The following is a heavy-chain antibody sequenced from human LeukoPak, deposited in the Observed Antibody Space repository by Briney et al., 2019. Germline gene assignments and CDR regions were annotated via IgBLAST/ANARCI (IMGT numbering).Heavy chain of an antibody. CDR1: GYTFTGYY. Sequence: ASVKVSCKASGYTFTGYYMHWVRQAPGQGLEWMGRINPNSGGTNYAQKFQGRVTVTRDTSISTAYTELSRLRSDDTAVYYCARGTPLRDGYNLFDYWGQGTLVTVSS. V-gene: IGHV1-2*06. CDR3: ARGTPLRDGYNLFDY. J-gene: IGHJ4*02. CDR2: INPNSGGT. D-gene: IGHD5-24*01.